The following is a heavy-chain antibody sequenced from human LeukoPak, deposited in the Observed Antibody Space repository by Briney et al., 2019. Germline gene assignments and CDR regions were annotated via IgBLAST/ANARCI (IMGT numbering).Heavy chain of an antibody. CDR2: FAPEDGET. D-gene: IGHD2-15*01. Sequence: ASVKVSCKVSGYTLTELSMHWVRQAPGKGLEWMGGFAPEDGETIYAQKFQGRVTMTEGTSTDTAYMELSSLRSEDTAVYYCATLGYGFDPWGQGTLVTVSS. CDR3: ATLGYGFDP. CDR1: GYTLTELS. J-gene: IGHJ5*02. V-gene: IGHV1-24*01.